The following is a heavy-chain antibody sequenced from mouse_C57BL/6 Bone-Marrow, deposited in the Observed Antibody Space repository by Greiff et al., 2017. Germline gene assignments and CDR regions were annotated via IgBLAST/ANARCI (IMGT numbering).Heavy chain of an antibody. Sequence: QVHVKQSGAELVRPGSSVKLSCKASGYTFTSYWMHWVKQRPIQGLEWIGNIDPSDSETHYNQKFKDKATLTVDKSSSTAYMQLSSLTSEDSAVYYCARDYYGSSYWYFDDWGTGTTVTVSS. CDR2: IDPSDSET. CDR3: ARDYYGSSYWYFDD. J-gene: IGHJ1*03. V-gene: IGHV1-52*01. D-gene: IGHD1-1*01. CDR1: GYTFTSYW.